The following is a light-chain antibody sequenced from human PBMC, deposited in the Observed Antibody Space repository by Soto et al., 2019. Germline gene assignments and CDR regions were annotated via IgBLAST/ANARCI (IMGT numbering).Light chain of an antibody. CDR1: STNIGAGLD. CDR3: QSYDTSLSAVV. Sequence: QSVLTQPPSVSGAPGQRVTISCTGSSTNIGAGLDVHWYQQLPGTAPKLLIYGDFVRRSGVPDRFSGSKSGTAASLAISGLQAEDEADYYCQSYDTSLSAVVFGGETKLTVL. J-gene: IGLJ2*01. V-gene: IGLV1-40*01. CDR2: GDF.